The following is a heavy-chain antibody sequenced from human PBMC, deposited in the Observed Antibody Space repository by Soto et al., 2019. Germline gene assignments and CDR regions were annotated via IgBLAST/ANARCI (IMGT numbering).Heavy chain of an antibody. CDR2: LNPNSGDT. D-gene: IGHD6-19*01. V-gene: IGHV1-8*01. J-gene: IGHJ4*02. Sequence: QVQLVQSGAEVKKPGASVKVSCKASGYTFSSYDINWVRQATGQGLEWMGWLNPNSGDTGYAQKFQGRVTLTRNTSINTAYIEPSSLTSDDPAVYYCATSGGGWYLYWGQGTLVTVSS. CDR3: ATSGGGWYLY. CDR1: GYTFSSYD.